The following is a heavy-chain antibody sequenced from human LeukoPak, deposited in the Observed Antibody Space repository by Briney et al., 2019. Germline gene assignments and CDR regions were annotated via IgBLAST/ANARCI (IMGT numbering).Heavy chain of an antibody. D-gene: IGHD3-22*01. V-gene: IGHV3-30*02. CDR3: AKSPVGYYYDSSGYRVMGY. CDR1: GFTFSSYG. J-gene: IGHJ4*02. CDR2: IRYDGSNK. Sequence: GGSLRLPCAASGFTFSSYGMHWVRQAPGKGLEWVAFIRYDGSNKYYADSVKGRFTISRDNSKNTLYLQMNSLRAEDTAVYYCAKSPVGYYYDSSGYRVMGYWGQGTLVTVSS.